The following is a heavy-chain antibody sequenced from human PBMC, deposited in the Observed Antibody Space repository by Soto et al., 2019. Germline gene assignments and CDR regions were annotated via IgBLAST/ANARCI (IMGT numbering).Heavy chain of an antibody. CDR2: IYYSGST. CDR1: GGSISSYY. V-gene: IGHV4-59*08. J-gene: IGHJ3*02. Sequence: SETLSLTCTVSGGSISSYYWSWIRQPPGKGLEWIGYIYYSGSTNYNPSLKSRVTISVDTSKNQFSLKLSSVTAADTAVYFCAIHGGVMAYRGDDAFDIWGQGTMVTVSS. CDR3: AIHGGVMAYRGDDAFDI. D-gene: IGHD3-16*01.